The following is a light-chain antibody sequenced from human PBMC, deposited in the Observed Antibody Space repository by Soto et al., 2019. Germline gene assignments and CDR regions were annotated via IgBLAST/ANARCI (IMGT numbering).Light chain of an antibody. CDR1: QSINNN. Sequence: VMTQSPATLSVSPGDRATLSCRASQSINNNLAWYQQKPGQAPRLLIHGASTRATGIPARFSGSGSGAEFTLTISSLQSEDFAVYYCHQYDDWPPGYTFGQGTKLEI. CDR2: GAS. J-gene: IGKJ2*01. CDR3: HQYDDWPPGYT. V-gene: IGKV3-15*01.